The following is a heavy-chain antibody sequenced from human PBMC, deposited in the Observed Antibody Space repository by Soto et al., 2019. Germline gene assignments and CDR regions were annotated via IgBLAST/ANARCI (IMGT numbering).Heavy chain of an antibody. J-gene: IGHJ4*02. V-gene: IGHV3-30-3*01. CDR1: GFTFSSYA. CDR2: ISYDGSNK. Sequence: QVQLVESGGGVVQPGRSLRLSCAASGFTFSSYAMHWVRQAPGKGLEWVAVISYDGSNKYYADSVKGRFTISRDNSKNTLYLQMNSLRAEDTAVYYCAREKPPFGGYFDYWGQGTLVTVSS. CDR3: AREKPPFGGYFDY. D-gene: IGHD3-22*01.